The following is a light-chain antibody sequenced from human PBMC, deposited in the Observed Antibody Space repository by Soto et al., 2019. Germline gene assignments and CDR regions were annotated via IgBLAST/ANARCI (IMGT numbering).Light chain of an antibody. CDR3: SSYTSSSTLVL. V-gene: IGLV2-14*01. Sequence: QSVLTQPASVSGSPGQSITISCTGSSSDVGAYKYVSWYQQHPGKAPKLMIYEVNNRPSGVSNRFSGFKSGYTASLTISGLQAEDEADYFCSSYTSSSTLVLFGGGTKVTVL. J-gene: IGLJ2*01. CDR2: EVN. CDR1: SSDVGAYKY.